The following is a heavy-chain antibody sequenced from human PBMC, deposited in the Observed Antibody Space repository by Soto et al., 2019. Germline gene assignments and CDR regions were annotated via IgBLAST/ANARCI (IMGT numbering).Heavy chain of an antibody. CDR1: GGSFSGYY. Sequence: SETLSLTCAVYGGSFSGYYWSWIRQPPGKGLEWIGEINHSGSTNYNPSLKSRVTISVDTSKNQFSLKLSSVTAADTAVYYCARGRVNIVATTGRNWFDPWGQGTLVTVSS. CDR3: ARGRVNIVATTGRNWFDP. J-gene: IGHJ5*02. CDR2: INHSGST. D-gene: IGHD5-12*01. V-gene: IGHV4-34*01.